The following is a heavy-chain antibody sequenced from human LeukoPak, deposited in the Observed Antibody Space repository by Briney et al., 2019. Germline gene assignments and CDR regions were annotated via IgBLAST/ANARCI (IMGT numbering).Heavy chain of an antibody. CDR2: IFYSGST. Sequence: PSETLSLTCTVSGGSISSRSYYWGWLRQPPGKGLEGIASIFYSGSTYHNPSLKSRVTISVDTSKSQFSLKLSSVTAADTAVYARHPLKAYVSDWFDPWGQGTLVTVSS. V-gene: IGHV4-39*01. J-gene: IGHJ5*02. CDR3: HPLKAYVSDWFDP. D-gene: IGHD3-10*02. CDR1: GGSISSRSYY.